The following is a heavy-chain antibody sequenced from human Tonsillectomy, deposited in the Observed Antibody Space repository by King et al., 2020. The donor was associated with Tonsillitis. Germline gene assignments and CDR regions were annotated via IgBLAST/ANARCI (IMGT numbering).Heavy chain of an antibody. Sequence: VQLVESGGGLVQPGGSLRLSCAASGFTFNSYAMSWVRQAPGRGLEWVSTVSGSGDDTFYADSVKGRFTISRDNSKNTVYLQMNSLRAEDTAVYYCAKDGSYSSAWPWNYYYVMDVWGQGTTATVSS. D-gene: IGHD6-19*01. CDR2: VSGSGDDT. V-gene: IGHV3-23*04. CDR3: AKDGSYSSAWPWNYYYVMDV. CDR1: GFTFNSYA. J-gene: IGHJ6*02.